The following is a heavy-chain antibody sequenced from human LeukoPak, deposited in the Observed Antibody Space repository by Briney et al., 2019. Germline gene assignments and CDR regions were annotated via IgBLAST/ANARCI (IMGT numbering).Heavy chain of an antibody. J-gene: IGHJ4*02. V-gene: IGHV4-34*08. CDR1: GFTFGDYA. Sequence: GSLRLSCTASGFTFGDYAMSWIRQPPGKGLEWIGEINHSGSTNYNPSLKSRVTISVDTSKNQFSLKLSSVTAADTAVYYCAGSSGWYRYWGQGTLVTVSS. D-gene: IGHD6-19*01. CDR2: INHSGST. CDR3: AGSSGWYRY.